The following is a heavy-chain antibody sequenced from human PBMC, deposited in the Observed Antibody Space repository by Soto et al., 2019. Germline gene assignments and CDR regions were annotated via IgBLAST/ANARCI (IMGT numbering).Heavy chain of an antibody. D-gene: IGHD6-13*01. CDR2: IHPGDSDT. Sequence: PGESLKISCKGSGYSFTSYWIGWVRQMPGKGLEWMGIIHPGDSDTRYSPSFQGQVTISADKSISTAYLQWSSLKASDTAMYYCARLPSSSSWSDAFDIWGQGTMVTVSS. V-gene: IGHV5-51*01. CDR3: ARLPSSSSWSDAFDI. CDR1: GYSFTSYW. J-gene: IGHJ3*02.